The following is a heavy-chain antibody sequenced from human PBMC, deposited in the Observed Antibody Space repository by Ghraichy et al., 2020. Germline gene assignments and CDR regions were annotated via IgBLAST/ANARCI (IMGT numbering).Heavy chain of an antibody. CDR3: ARDLGKMDSSSSGENYYYYYMDV. J-gene: IGHJ6*03. D-gene: IGHD6-6*01. CDR1: GFTVSSNY. V-gene: IGHV3-53*01. Sequence: GGSLRLSCAASGFTVSSNYMSWVRQAPGKGLEWVSVIYSGGSTYYADSVKGRFTISRDNSKNTLYLQMNSLRAEDTAVYYCARDLGKMDSSSSGENYYYYYMDVWGKGTTVTVSS. CDR2: IYSGGST.